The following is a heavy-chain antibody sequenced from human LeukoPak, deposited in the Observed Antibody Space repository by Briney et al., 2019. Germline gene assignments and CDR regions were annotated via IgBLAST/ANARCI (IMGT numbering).Heavy chain of an antibody. D-gene: IGHD6-19*01. Sequence: ASVKVSCKASGYTFTGYYMHWVRQAPGQGLEWMGIINPSSGSTSYAQKFQGRVTMTRDMSTSTVYMELSSLRSEDTAVYYCARDIPKNPIAVAGTKGDYWGQGTLVTVSS. V-gene: IGHV1-46*01. CDR1: GYTFTGYY. CDR3: ARDIPKNPIAVAGTKGDY. J-gene: IGHJ4*02. CDR2: INPSSGST.